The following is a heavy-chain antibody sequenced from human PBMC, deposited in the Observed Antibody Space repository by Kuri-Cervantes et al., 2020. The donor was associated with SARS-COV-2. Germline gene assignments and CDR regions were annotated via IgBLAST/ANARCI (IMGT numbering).Heavy chain of an antibody. J-gene: IGHJ4*02. Sequence: GGSLRLSCAASGFTFSSYAMSWVRQAPGKGLEWVSAISGSGGSTYYADSVKGRFTISRDNSNNTLFLEMSSLTAEDTAMYYCARGAGTHGYDFWSGYWTGHFDHWGQGTLVTVSS. D-gene: IGHD3-3*01. CDR1: GFTFSSYA. V-gene: IGHV3-23*01. CDR3: ARGAGTHGYDFWSGYWTGHFDH. CDR2: ISGSGGST.